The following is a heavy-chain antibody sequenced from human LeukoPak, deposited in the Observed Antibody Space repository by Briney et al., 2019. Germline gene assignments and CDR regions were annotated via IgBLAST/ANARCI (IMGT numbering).Heavy chain of an antibody. D-gene: IGHD6-19*01. V-gene: IGHV1-2*02. CDR2: INPNSGGT. CDR3: ARRIAVAGTDGMDV. Sequence: ASVKVSCKASGYTFTGYYMHWVRQAPGQGLEWMGWINPNSGGTNYAQKFQGRVTMTRDTSISTAYMELSRLRSDDTAVYYCARRIAVAGTDGMDVWGQGTTVTVSS. J-gene: IGHJ6*02. CDR1: GYTFTGYY.